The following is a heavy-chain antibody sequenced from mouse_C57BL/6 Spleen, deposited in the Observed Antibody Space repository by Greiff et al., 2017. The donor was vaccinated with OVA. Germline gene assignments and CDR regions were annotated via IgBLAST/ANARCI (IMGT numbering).Heavy chain of an antibody. CDR3: ARGDSFDY. Sequence: QVQLQQPGAELVRPGTSVKLSCKASGYTFTSYWMHWVKQRPGQGLEWIGVIDPSDSYTNYNQKFKGKATLTVDTSSSTAYMQLISLTSEDSAVYYCARGDSFDYWGQGTTLTVSS. V-gene: IGHV1-59*01. CDR1: GYTFTSYW. CDR2: IDPSDSYT. J-gene: IGHJ2*01. D-gene: IGHD2-12*01.